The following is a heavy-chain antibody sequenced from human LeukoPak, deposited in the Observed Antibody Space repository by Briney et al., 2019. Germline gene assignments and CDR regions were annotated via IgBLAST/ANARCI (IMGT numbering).Heavy chain of an antibody. D-gene: IGHD5-12*01. Sequence: GSSVKVSCKASGGTFSSYAISWVRQAPGQGLEWMGRIIPILGIANYAQKFQGRVTITADKSTSTAYMELSSLRSEDTAVYYCARISCRGCGDGYNFEFSYWGQGTLVTVSS. V-gene: IGHV1-69*04. CDR3: ARISCRGCGDGYNFEFSY. CDR1: GGTFSSYA. J-gene: IGHJ4*02. CDR2: IIPILGIA.